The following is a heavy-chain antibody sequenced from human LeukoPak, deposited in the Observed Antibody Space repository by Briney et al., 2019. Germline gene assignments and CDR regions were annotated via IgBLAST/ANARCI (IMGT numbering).Heavy chain of an antibody. CDR3: VGYGSGWYYFDY. CDR2: IYHSGST. J-gene: IGHJ4*02. V-gene: IGHV4-38-2*01. CDR1: GYSISSGYY. Sequence: SETLSLTCAVSGYSISSGYYWGWIRQPPGKGLEWIGSIYHSGSTYYNPSLKGRVTISVDTSKNQFSLKLSSVTAADTAVYYCVGYGSGWYYFDYWGQGTLVTVSS. D-gene: IGHD6-19*01.